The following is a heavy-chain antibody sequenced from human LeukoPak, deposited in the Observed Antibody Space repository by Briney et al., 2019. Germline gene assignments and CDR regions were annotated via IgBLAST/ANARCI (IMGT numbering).Heavy chain of an antibody. Sequence: GSLRLSCAASGFTFSSYSMNWVRQAPGKGLEWVSSISSSSSYIYYAGSVKGRFTISRDNAKNSLYLQMNSLRAEDTAVYYCARTGREYQLLWWFDPWGQGTLVTVSS. CDR2: ISSSSSYI. CDR3: ARTGREYQLLWWFDP. CDR1: GFTFSSYS. J-gene: IGHJ5*02. D-gene: IGHD2-2*01. V-gene: IGHV3-21*01.